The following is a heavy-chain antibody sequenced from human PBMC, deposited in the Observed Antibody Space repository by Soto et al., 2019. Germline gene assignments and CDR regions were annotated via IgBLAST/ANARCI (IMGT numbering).Heavy chain of an antibody. CDR2: IYYSGST. CDR3: ARANDIVVVPAAARGGWFDP. J-gene: IGHJ5*02. CDR1: GGSISSYY. V-gene: IGHV4-59*01. Sequence: SETLSLTCTVSGGSISSYYWSWIRQPPGKGLEWIGYIYYSGSTNYNPSLKSRVTISVDTSKNQFSLKLSSVTAADTAVYYCARANDIVVVPAAARGGWFDPWGQGTLVTVSS. D-gene: IGHD2-2*01.